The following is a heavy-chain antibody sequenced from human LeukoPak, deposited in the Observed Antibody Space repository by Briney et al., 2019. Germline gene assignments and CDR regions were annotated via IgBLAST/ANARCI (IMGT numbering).Heavy chain of an antibody. CDR1: GGSISSYY. CDR3: AREEGVVPAAGFDY. D-gene: IGHD2-2*01. J-gene: IGHJ4*02. V-gene: IGHV4-4*07. Sequence: PSETPSLTCTVSGGSISSYYWSWIRQPAGKGLEWIGRIYTSGSTNYNPSLKSRVTMSVDTSKNQFSLKLSSVTAADTAVYYCAREEGVVPAAGFDYWGQGNLVTVSS. CDR2: IYTSGST.